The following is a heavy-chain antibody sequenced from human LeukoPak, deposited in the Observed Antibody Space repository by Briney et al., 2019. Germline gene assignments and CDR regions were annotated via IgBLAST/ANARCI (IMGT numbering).Heavy chain of an antibody. Sequence: ASMKVSCKVSGYTLTELSMHWVRQAPGKGLEWMGGFDPEDGEAIYAQKFQGRVTMTEDTSTDTAYMELSSLRSEDTALYYWATYSGSSPLDYWGQGTLVTVSS. CDR2: FDPEDGEA. CDR1: GYTLTELS. CDR3: ATYSGSSPLDY. J-gene: IGHJ4*02. V-gene: IGHV1-24*01. D-gene: IGHD1-26*01.